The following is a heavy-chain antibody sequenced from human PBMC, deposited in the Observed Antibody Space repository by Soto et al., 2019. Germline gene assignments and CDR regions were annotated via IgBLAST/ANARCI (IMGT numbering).Heavy chain of an antibody. D-gene: IGHD4-17*01. CDR2: ISYGGINK. J-gene: IGHJ4*02. CDR3: RGVTTSVDY. CDR1: GFTFSSSA. Sequence: VQLVESGGGLIQPGGSLRLSCAASGFTFSSSAMHWVRQAPGKGLEWLALISYGGINKYYADSVKGRFTISRDNSKNTLYLQLNSLRAEDTAMYYCRGVTTSVDYWGQGTLVTVSS. V-gene: IGHV3-30-3*01.